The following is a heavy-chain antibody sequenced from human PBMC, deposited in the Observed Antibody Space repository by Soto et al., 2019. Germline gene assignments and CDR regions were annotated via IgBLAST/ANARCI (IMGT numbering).Heavy chain of an antibody. CDR1: GFSFSNSG. D-gene: IGHD2-15*01. CDR3: AKNGLGRSPSAIDS. Sequence: EVQLLESGGGLAQPGGSLRLSCVTSGFSFSNSGMSWVRQAPGKGLDWVSGISGDGRNTYYTDSVKGRFLVSRDNSGNTLCLQMNSLRVEDTAIYFYAKNGLGRSPSAIDSWGQGTLVTVSS. CDR2: ISGDGRNT. J-gene: IGHJ4*02. V-gene: IGHV3-23*01.